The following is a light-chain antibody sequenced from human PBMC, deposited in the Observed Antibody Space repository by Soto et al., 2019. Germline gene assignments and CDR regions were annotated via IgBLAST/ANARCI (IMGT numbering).Light chain of an antibody. J-gene: IGKJ3*01. CDR3: QQYGSSPPT. CDR2: DAS. CDR1: QSVSTN. V-gene: IGKV3-15*01. Sequence: EIVMTQSPATLSVSPGQRATLSCRASQSVSTNLAWFQQNPGQAPRLLIYDASTRATGIPARFSGSGSGTEFTLTISSLQSEDFAVYYCQQYGSSPPTFGPGTKVDIK.